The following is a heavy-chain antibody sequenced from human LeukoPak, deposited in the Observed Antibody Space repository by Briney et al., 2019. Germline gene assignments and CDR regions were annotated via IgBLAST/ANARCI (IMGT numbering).Heavy chain of an antibody. CDR3: ARCGDPFLFDY. V-gene: IGHV3-33*01. D-gene: IGHD2/OR15-2a*01. Sequence: PGGSLGLSCAASGFTFSSYGMHWVRQAPGKGLEWVAVIWYDGSNKYYADSVKGRFTISRDNSKNTLYLQMNSLRAEDTAVYYCARCGDPFLFDYWGQGTLVTVSS. CDR2: IWYDGSNK. CDR1: GFTFSSYG. J-gene: IGHJ4*02.